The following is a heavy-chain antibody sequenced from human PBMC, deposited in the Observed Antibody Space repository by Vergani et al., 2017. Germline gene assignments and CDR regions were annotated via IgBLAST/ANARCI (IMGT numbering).Heavy chain of an antibody. CDR1: GAPISYWC. J-gene: IGHJ5*02. Sequence: QVQLQESGPGLVKTSETLPLTCSASGAPISYWCWSWLRQPAGKGLEWIGRLCPSGSTNYKPSLKSRVTMSIDTSKNQFSLKLTSVTAADTAVYYCVRTVALXFGETKDGGWFDPWGQGTLVTVTS. V-gene: IGHV4-4*07. CDR2: LCPSGST. CDR3: VRTVALXFGETKDGGWFDP. D-gene: IGHD3-10*01.